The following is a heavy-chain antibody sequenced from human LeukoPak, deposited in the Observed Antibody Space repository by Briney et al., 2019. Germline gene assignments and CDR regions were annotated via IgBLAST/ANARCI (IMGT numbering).Heavy chain of an antibody. V-gene: IGHV4-59*01. CDR3: ARAYYYGSGTFDI. Sequence: SETLSLTCTVSGGSISPYYWSWIRHPPGKGLEWIGYIYYTGGTYYNPSLKSRVTISVDTSKNQFSLKLTSVTAADTAVYYCARAYYYGSGTFDIWGQGTMVTVSS. CDR2: IYYTGGT. CDR1: GGSISPYY. D-gene: IGHD3-10*01. J-gene: IGHJ3*02.